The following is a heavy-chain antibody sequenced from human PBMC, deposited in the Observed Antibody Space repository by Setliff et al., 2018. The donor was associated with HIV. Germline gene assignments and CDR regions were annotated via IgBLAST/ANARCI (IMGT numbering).Heavy chain of an antibody. CDR1: GGSISSGGYY. D-gene: IGHD3-9*01. J-gene: IGHJ4*02. V-gene: IGHV4-31*03. CDR2: IYHSGST. CDR3: AREGTLTGFYKGGPGY. Sequence: LSLTCTVSGGSISSGGYYWSWIRQRPGKGLEWIGYIYHSGSTYYNPSLKSRIKISVDMSKNQFSLRLSSVTAADTAMYYCAREGTLTGFYKGGPGYWGQGTLVTVSS.